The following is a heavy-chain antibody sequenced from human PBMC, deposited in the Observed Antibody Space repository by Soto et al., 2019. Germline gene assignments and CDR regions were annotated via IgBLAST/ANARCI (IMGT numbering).Heavy chain of an antibody. CDR2: IYHSGST. J-gene: IGHJ5*02. Sequence: SETLSLTCAVSGGSISSSNWWSWVRQPPGKGLEWIGEIYHSGSTNYNPSLKSRVTISVDKSKNQFSLKLSSVTAADTAVYYCARTLPAAVSGSSPWFDPWGQGTLVTVSS. CDR3: ARTLPAAVSGSSPWFDP. D-gene: IGHD6-6*01. V-gene: IGHV4-4*02. CDR1: GGSISSSNW.